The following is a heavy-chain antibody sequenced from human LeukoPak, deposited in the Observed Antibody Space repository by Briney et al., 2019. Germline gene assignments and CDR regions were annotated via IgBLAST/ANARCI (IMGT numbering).Heavy chain of an antibody. CDR2: INSDGSST. Sequence: GGSLRHSCAASGFTFSSYWMHWVRQAPGKGLVWVSRINSDGSSTSYADSVKGRFTISRDNAKNTLCLQMNSLRAEDTAVYYCAREVDTAMGIDAFDIWGQGTMVTVSS. J-gene: IGHJ3*02. CDR3: AREVDTAMGIDAFDI. V-gene: IGHV3-74*01. CDR1: GFTFSSYW. D-gene: IGHD5-18*01.